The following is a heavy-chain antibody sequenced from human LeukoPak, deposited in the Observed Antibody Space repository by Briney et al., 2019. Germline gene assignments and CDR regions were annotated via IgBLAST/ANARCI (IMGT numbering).Heavy chain of an antibody. CDR1: GFTFKNYA. Sequence: GGSLRLSCTASGFTFKNYAIDWARQAPGMGLEWVSRISGSGTTTDYADSVKGRFTVSRDNSKNTVYLQMTSLRAEDTAIYYCAKDSDISAFFDYWGQGTPVTVSS. D-gene: IGHD2-15*01. CDR2: ISGSGTTT. V-gene: IGHV3-23*01. J-gene: IGHJ4*02. CDR3: AKDSDISAFFDY.